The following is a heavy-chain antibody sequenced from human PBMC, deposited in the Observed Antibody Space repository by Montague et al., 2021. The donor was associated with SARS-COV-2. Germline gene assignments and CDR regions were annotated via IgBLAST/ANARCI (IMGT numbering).Heavy chain of an antibody. CDR3: ARANGYYFDY. CDR2: INHNGST. CDR1: GGSFSGYY. V-gene: IGHV4-34*01. Sequence: SDTLSLTCAVYGGSFSGYYWSWIRQPPGKGLEWIGEINHNGSTNYNPSLKSRVTISVDTSKNQFSLKLSSVTAADTAVYYCARANGYYFDYWGQGTLVTVSS. D-gene: IGHD2-8*01. J-gene: IGHJ4*02.